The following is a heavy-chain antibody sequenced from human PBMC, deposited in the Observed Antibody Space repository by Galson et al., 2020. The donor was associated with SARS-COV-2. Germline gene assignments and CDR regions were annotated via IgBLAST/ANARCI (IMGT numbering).Heavy chain of an antibody. CDR1: GFTFSTYA. D-gene: IGHD2-15*01. V-gene: IGHV3-23*01. J-gene: IGHJ6*04. CDR3: AIGPFCSDGGCYTTGSADV. CDR2: ISGSGGST. Sequence: GESLKISCAASGFTFSTYAMSWVRQAPGKGLEWVSAISGSGGSTYYADSVKGRFTISRDNSRATLYLHMNSLRVEDTALYYCAIGPFCSDGGCYTTGSADVWGTGTTVTVSS.